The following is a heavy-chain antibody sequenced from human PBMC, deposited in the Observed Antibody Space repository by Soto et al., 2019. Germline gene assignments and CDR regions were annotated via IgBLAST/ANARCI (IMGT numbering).Heavy chain of an antibody. CDR1: GGTFSSYA. CDR2: IIPIFGTA. J-gene: IGHJ6*02. V-gene: IGHV1-69*13. Sequence: ASVKVSCQASGGTFSSYAISWVRQAPGQGLEWMGGIIPIFGTANYAQKFQGRVTITADESTSTAYMELSSLRSEDTAVYYCARDLYCSSTSCYSNHFYYYYGMDVWGQGTTVTVSS. D-gene: IGHD2-2*01. CDR3: ARDLYCSSTSCYSNHFYYYYGMDV.